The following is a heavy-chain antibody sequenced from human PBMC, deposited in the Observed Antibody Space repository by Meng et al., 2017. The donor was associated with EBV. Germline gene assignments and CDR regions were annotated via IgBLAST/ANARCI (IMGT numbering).Heavy chain of an antibody. Sequence: QGQLAQSGAEVKKPGSPVKVSCKASGYTFTSYGISWVRQAPGQGLEWMGWISAYNGNTNYAQKLQGRVTMTTDTSTSTAYMELRSLRSDDTAVYYCARDGRLYDTPSPFDYWGQGTLVTVSS. CDR1: GYTFTSYG. V-gene: IGHV1-18*01. D-gene: IGHD3-22*01. CDR3: ARDGRLYDTPSPFDY. CDR2: ISAYNGNT. J-gene: IGHJ4*02.